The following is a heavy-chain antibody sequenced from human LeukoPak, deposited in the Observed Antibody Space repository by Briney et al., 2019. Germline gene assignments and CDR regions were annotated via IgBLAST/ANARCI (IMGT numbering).Heavy chain of an antibody. CDR1: GGSISSYY. Sequence: PSETLSLTCTVSGGSISSYYWSWIRQPPGKGLEWIGEINHSGSTNYNPSLKSRVTISVDTSKNQFSLKLSSVTAADTAVYYCARVKPQVDYWGQGTLVTVSS. CDR2: INHSGST. CDR3: ARVKPQVDY. V-gene: IGHV4-34*01. J-gene: IGHJ4*02.